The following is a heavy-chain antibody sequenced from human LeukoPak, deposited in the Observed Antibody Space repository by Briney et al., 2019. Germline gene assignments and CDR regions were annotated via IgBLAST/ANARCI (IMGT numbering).Heavy chain of an antibody. D-gene: IGHD3-22*01. CDR3: ARDPPLNYYDSSGYTEY. V-gene: IGHV3-74*01. J-gene: IGHJ4*02. CDR1: GFTFSSYW. Sequence: PGGSLRLSCAASGFTFSSYWMHWVRQAPGKGLVWVSRINSDGSSTSYADSVKGRFTISRDNAKNPLTLQITSPTAEDTAVYYCARDPPLNYYDSSGYTEYWGQGTLVTVSS. CDR2: INSDGSST.